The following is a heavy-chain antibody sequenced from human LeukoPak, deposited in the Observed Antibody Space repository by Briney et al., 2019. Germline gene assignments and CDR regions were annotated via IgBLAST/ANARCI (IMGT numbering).Heavy chain of an antibody. D-gene: IGHD4-11*01. J-gene: IGHJ5*02. V-gene: IGHV4-4*02. CDR1: GGSITSSNW. Sequence: SGTLSLTCAVSGGSITSSNWWSWVRQPPGKGLEWIGEIYYTGNTNYNPSLKSRVTISVDKSDNQFSLNLSSVTAADTAAYYCAKSNAWDWFDPWGQGTLVTVSS. CDR3: AKSNAWDWFDP. CDR2: IYYTGNT.